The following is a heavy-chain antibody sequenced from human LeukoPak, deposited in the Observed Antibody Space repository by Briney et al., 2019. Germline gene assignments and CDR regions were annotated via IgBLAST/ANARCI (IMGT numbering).Heavy chain of an antibody. CDR3: ARGSPYYYDSSGYLY. Sequence: SETLSLTCAVYGGSFSGYYWSWIRQPPGKGLQWTGEINHSGSTNYNPSLKSRVTISVDTSKNQFSLKLSSVTAADTAVYYCARGSPYYYDSSGYLYWGQGTLVTVSS. J-gene: IGHJ4*02. V-gene: IGHV4-34*01. CDR1: GGSFSGYY. D-gene: IGHD3-22*01. CDR2: INHSGST.